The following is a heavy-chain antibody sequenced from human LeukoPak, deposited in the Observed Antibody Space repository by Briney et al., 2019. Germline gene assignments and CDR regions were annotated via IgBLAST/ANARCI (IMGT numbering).Heavy chain of an antibody. Sequence: GGSLRLSCAASGFTFSSYAMHWVRQAPGKGLEWVAVISYDGSNKYYADSVKGRFTISRDNSKNTLYLQMNSLRAEDTAVYYCASRWGDAFDIWGQGTMVTVSS. D-gene: IGHD3-16*01. V-gene: IGHV3-30*04. CDR1: GFTFSSYA. CDR3: ASRWGDAFDI. J-gene: IGHJ3*02. CDR2: ISYDGSNK.